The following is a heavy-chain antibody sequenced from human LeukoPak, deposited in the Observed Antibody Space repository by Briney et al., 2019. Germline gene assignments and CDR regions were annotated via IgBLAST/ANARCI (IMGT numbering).Heavy chain of an antibody. Sequence: PGGSLRLSCAASGFTFSSFGMHWLRQAPGKGLEWVAVIPNDRRNNYYADSVKGRFTISRDNSKNTLYLQMNSLRAEDTAVYYCAKDRFGVATFTDYYYYYMDVWGKGTTVTVSS. CDR2: IPNDRRNN. CDR3: AKDRFGVATFTDYYYYYMDV. CDR1: GFTFSSFG. J-gene: IGHJ6*03. V-gene: IGHV3-30*18. D-gene: IGHD5-12*01.